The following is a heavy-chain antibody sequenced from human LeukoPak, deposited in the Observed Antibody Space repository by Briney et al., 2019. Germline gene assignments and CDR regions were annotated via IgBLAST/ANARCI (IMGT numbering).Heavy chain of an antibody. CDR3: ARVCSSSWYREADY. J-gene: IGHJ4*02. D-gene: IGHD6-13*01. V-gene: IGHV3-21*04. CDR1: GFTFSSYS. CDR2: ISSSSNYI. Sequence: GGSLRLSCAASGFTFSSYSMNWVRQAPGKGLEWVSSISSSSNYIYYADSVKGRFTISRDNAKNSLYLQMNSLRAEDTALYHCARVCSSSWYREADYWGQGTLVTVSS.